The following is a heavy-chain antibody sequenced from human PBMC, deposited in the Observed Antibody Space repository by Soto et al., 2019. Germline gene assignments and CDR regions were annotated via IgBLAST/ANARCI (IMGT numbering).Heavy chain of an antibody. J-gene: IGHJ4*02. CDR2: ISAYNGNT. Sequence: QVQLVQSGAEVKKPWASVKVSCKASGYTFTSYGISWVRQAPGQGLALMGWISAYNGNTNYAQKLKGRVTLTTDTSTSTAYMERRSLRSDDTAVYDCARAWGYSGYVRDYYFDCWGQGTMVTVSP. CDR1: GYTFTSYG. V-gene: IGHV1-18*01. CDR3: ARAWGYSGYVRDYYFDC. D-gene: IGHD5-12*01.